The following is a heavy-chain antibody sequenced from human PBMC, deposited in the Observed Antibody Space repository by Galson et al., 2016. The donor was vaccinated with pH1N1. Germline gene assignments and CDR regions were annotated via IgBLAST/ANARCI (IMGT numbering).Heavy chain of an antibody. J-gene: IGHJ4*02. Sequence: SLRLSCAASGFTFDEYAMHWVRQAPGRGLEWVSGVNWNSGDIRYADSVKGRFTISRDNAGNSLYLQMNSPRAEDTALYYCAKNMRGWFGESLFDYWGQGTLVTVSS. D-gene: IGHD3-10*01. CDR3: AKNMRGWFGESLFDY. V-gene: IGHV3-9*01. CDR1: GFTFDEYA. CDR2: VNWNSGDI.